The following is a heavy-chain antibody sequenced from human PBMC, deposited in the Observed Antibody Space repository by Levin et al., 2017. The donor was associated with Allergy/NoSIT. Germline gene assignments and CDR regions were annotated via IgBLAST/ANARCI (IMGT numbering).Heavy chain of an antibody. J-gene: IGHJ4*02. Sequence: GESLKISCAASGFTFSSYEMNWVRRAPGKGLEWVSYISSTGSTIYSADSVKGRFTLSRDYAKNSLYLHMNSLRAEDTAVYYCARQLGNFWSGYNYFDYWGQGTLVTVSS. CDR3: ARQLGNFWSGYNYFDY. CDR1: GFTFSSYE. V-gene: IGHV3-48*03. D-gene: IGHD3-3*01. CDR2: ISSTGSTI.